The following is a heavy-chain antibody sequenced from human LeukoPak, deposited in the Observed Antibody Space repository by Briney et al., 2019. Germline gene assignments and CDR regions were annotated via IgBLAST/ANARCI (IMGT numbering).Heavy chain of an antibody. Sequence: GGSLRLSCVASGFTFTSRDWMTWVSQPPGKGLEWESIIFGAGKNTTYYADSVKGRFTVSRDNSKNTLYLQMTNSRPEDTAKYYCAKRNTMIRGGPSFDYWGQGILVAVSS. V-gene: IGHV3-23*03. CDR2: IFGAGKNTT. CDR1: GFTFTSRDW. J-gene: IGHJ4*02. D-gene: IGHD3-10*01. CDR3: AKRNTMIRGGPSFDY.